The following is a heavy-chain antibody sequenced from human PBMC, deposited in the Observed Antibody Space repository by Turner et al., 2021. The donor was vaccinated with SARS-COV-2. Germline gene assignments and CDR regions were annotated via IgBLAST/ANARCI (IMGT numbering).Heavy chain of an antibody. CDR1: GFTFSSYA. V-gene: IGHV3-23*01. J-gene: IGHJ4*02. Sequence: EVQLLESGGGLVQPGGSLRLSCAASGFTFSSYAMSWVRQAPGKGLEWVSTISGSGGSTYYADSVKGRFTISRDNSKNTLYLQLNSLRAEDTAVYYCAKLFVYGASFDYWGQGTLVTDSS. CDR2: ISGSGGST. D-gene: IGHD3-10*02. CDR3: AKLFVYGASFDY.